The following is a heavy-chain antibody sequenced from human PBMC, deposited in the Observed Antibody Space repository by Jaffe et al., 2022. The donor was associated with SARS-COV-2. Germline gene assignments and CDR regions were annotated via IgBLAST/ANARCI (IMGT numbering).Heavy chain of an antibody. CDR1: GGSISSGSYY. CDR2: IYYSGST. J-gene: IGHJ2*01. CDR3: ARDLPVKDWYFDL. Sequence: QVQLQESGPGLVKPSQTLSLTCTVSGGSISSGSYYWSWIRQPPGKGLEWIGYIYYSGSTNYNPSLKSRVTISVDTSKNQFSLKLSSVTAADTAVYYCARDLPVKDWYFDLWGRGTLVTVSS. V-gene: IGHV4-61*01. D-gene: IGHD3-22*01.